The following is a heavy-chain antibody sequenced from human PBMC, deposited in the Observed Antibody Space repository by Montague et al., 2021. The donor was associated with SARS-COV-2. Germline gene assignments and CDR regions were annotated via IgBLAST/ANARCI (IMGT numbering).Heavy chain of an antibody. D-gene: IGHD3-9*01. J-gene: IGHJ4*02. Sequence: SRRLSFAASGFTFSSYSMNWVRQAPGKGLEWVSSISSSSSYIYYADSVKGRFTISRDNAKNSLYLQMNSLRAEDTAVYYCANSYFDILTGAPYQFDYWGQGTLVTGSS. V-gene: IGHV3-21*01. CDR3: ANSYFDILTGAPYQFDY. CDR1: GFTFSSYS. CDR2: ISSSSSYI.